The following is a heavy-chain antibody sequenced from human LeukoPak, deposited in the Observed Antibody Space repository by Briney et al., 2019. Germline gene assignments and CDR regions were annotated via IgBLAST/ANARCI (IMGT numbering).Heavy chain of an antibody. J-gene: IGHJ4*02. CDR1: GYTFSTYD. CDR2: MNPNSANT. D-gene: IGHD2-2*01. V-gene: IGHV1-8*03. CDR3: ARAIRYQLLSDY. Sequence: VASVRVSCKTSGYTFSTYDINWLRQAAGQGLEWMGRMNPNSANTGFAQKFQGRAAITRDTSTATAYLELSSLTSEDTAVYYCARAIRYQLLSDYWGQGTLVTVSS.